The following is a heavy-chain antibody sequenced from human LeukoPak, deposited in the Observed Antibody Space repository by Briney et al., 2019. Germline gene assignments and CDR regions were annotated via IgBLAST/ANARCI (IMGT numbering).Heavy chain of an antibody. CDR2: ISSSGSTI. CDR1: GFTFSSYE. CDR3: VVTMVRGAPFDY. Sequence: GGSLRLSCAASGFTFSSYEMNWVRQAPGKGLEWVSYISSSGSTIYYADSVKGRFTISRDNAKNSLYLQMNSLRAEDTAVYYCVVTMVRGAPFDYWGQGTLVTVSS. V-gene: IGHV3-48*03. D-gene: IGHD3-10*01. J-gene: IGHJ4*02.